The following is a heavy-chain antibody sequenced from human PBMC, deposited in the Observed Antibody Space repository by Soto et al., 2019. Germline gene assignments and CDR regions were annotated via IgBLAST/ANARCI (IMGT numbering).Heavy chain of an antibody. CDR2: INAGNGNT. J-gene: IGHJ4*02. Sequence: QVQLVQSGAEVKKPGASVKVSCKASGYTFTSYAMHWVRQAPGQRLEWMGWINAGNGNTKYSQKFQGRVTITRDTSASTAYMELSSLRSEDTAVYYCARRGITMVRGVTWGFDYWGQGTLVTVSS. V-gene: IGHV1-3*01. CDR1: GYTFTSYA. D-gene: IGHD3-10*01. CDR3: ARRGITMVRGVTWGFDY.